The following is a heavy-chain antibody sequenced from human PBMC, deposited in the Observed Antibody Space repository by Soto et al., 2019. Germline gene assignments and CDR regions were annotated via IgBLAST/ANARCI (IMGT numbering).Heavy chain of an antibody. CDR2: IIPIFGTA. CDR1: GGTFSTYT. V-gene: IGHV1-69*01. D-gene: IGHD3-22*01. CDR3: ARSQDSSGYWNNCFDP. Sequence: QVQLVQSGAEMKKPGSSVKVSCKASGGTFSTYTITWVRQAPGQGLEWMGGIIPIFGTANYPQKFQGRDTITADESTSTAYMEMSSLRSEDTAVYYCARSQDSSGYWNNCFDPWGQGTLVTVSS. J-gene: IGHJ5*02.